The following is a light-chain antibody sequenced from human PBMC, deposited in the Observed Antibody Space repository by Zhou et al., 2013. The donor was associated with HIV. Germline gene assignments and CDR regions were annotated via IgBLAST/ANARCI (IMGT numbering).Light chain of an antibody. CDR1: QSVSSSY. V-gene: IGKV3-20*01. CDR2: GAS. CDR3: QQYGSSPPTYT. J-gene: IGKJ2*01. Sequence: EIVLTQSPGTLSLSPGERATLSCRASQSVSSSYLAWYQQPGQAPRLLIYGASSRATGIPDRFSGSGSGTDFTLTISRLEPEDFAVYYCQQYGSSPPTYTFGQGTKLEIK.